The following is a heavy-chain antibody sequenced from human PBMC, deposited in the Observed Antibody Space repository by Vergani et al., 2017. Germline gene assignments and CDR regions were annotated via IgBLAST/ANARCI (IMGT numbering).Heavy chain of an antibody. Sequence: QVQLVESGGGLVKHGGSLRISCAASGFTFSDYYMSWIRQAPGKGLEWVSHISCSGNPIYYADSVKGRFTISRDNAKKSLYLQMNSLRAEDTAVYYCARAFSGYDYGDYYYYIDVWGKGTTVTVSS. CDR2: ISCSGNPI. CDR3: ARAFSGYDYGDYYYYIDV. D-gene: IGHD5-12*01. J-gene: IGHJ6*03. V-gene: IGHV3-11*01. CDR1: GFTFSDYY.